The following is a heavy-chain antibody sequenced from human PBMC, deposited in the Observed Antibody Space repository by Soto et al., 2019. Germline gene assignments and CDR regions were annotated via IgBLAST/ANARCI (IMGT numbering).Heavy chain of an antibody. CDR3: ADPLAAFDI. CDR1: GGSISSSSYY. J-gene: IGHJ3*02. Sequence: SETLSLTCTVSGGSISSSSYYWGWIRQPPGKGLEWIGSIYYSGSTYYNPSLKSRVTISVDNAKNTLYLKMNSLRAEDTAVYFCADPLAAFDIWGQGTMVTVSS. V-gene: IGHV4-39*01. CDR2: IYYSGST.